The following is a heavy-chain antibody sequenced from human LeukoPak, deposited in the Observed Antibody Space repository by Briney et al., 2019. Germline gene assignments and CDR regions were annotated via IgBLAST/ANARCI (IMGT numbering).Heavy chain of an antibody. CDR1: GYTLTELS. Sequence: ASVKVSCKVSGYTLTELSMHWVRQAPGKGLVWMGGFDPEDGETIYAQKFQGRVTMTEDTSTDTAYMELSSLRSEDTAVYYCATWDVVVVPAAMRYYYMDVWGKGTTVTVSS. V-gene: IGHV1-24*01. CDR2: FDPEDGET. CDR3: ATWDVVVVPAAMRYYYMDV. D-gene: IGHD2-2*01. J-gene: IGHJ6*03.